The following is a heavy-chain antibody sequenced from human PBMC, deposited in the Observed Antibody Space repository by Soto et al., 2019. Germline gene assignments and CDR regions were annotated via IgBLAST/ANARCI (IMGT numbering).Heavy chain of an antibody. Sequence: SETLSLTCTVSGGSVSSGSYYWSWIRQPPGKGLEWIGYIYYSGSTNYNPSLKSRVTISVDTSKNQFSLKLSSVTAADTAVYYCARDSGYSSGQRDWGQGTRVTVSS. V-gene: IGHV4-61*01. D-gene: IGHD6-19*01. CDR3: ARDSGYSSGQRD. J-gene: IGHJ4*02. CDR2: IYYSGST. CDR1: GGSVSSGSYY.